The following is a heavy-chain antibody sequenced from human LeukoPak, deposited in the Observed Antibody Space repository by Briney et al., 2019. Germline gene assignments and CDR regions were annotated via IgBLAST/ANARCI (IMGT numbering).Heavy chain of an antibody. D-gene: IGHD3-10*01. CDR2: IYHSGST. CDR1: GGSISSGGYS. CDR3: ARSGTYGSGPGWFDP. Sequence: SETLSLTCAVSGGSISSGGYSWSWIRQPPGKGLEWIGYIYHSGSTYYNPSLKSRVTISVDRSKNQFSLKLSSVTAADTAVYYCARSGTYGSGPGWFDPWGQRTLVTVSS. J-gene: IGHJ5*02. V-gene: IGHV4-30-2*01.